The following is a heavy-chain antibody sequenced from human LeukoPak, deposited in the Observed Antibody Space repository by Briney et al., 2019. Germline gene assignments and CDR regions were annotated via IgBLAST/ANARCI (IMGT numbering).Heavy chain of an antibody. CDR3: ARDYSSGWYEFDP. D-gene: IGHD6-19*01. Sequence: DSVKVSCKASGYTFTGYYMHWVRHAPGQGREWRGWINPNSGGTNYAQKFQDRVTITRNTSISTAYMELSSLRSEDAAVYYCARDYSSGWYEFDPWGQGTLVTVSS. J-gene: IGHJ5*02. V-gene: IGHV1-2*02. CDR1: GYTFTGYY. CDR2: INPNSGGT.